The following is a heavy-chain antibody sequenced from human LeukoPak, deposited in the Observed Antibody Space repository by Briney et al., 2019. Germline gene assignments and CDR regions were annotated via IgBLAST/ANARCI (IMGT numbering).Heavy chain of an antibody. V-gene: IGHV4-4*07. D-gene: IGHD3-22*01. CDR2: IYTSGNT. J-gene: IGHJ4*02. Sequence: SETLSLTCTVSGVSIRNYYWSWIRQPSGKGLEWIGRIYTSGNTNYNPSLKSRVTMSVDTSQNQFSLTLSSVTAADTAVYYSATDTNHYHSSGYYSRGDYWGQGTLVTVSS. CDR3: ATDTNHYHSSGYYSRGDY. CDR1: GVSIRNYY.